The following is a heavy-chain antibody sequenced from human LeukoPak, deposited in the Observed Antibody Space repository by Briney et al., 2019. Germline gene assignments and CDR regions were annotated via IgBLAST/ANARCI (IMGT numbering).Heavy chain of an antibody. D-gene: IGHD2-15*01. CDR3: ARDVCSGGSCYSPHFDY. CDR1: GYTFTGYC. CDR2: INPNSGGT. V-gene: IGHV1-2*02. Sequence: ASVKACCKASGYTFTGYCMHWVRQAPGQGLEWMGWINPNSGGTNYAQKFQGRVTMTRDTSISTAYMELSRLRSDDTAVYYCARDVCSGGSCYSPHFDYWGQGTLVTVSS. J-gene: IGHJ4*02.